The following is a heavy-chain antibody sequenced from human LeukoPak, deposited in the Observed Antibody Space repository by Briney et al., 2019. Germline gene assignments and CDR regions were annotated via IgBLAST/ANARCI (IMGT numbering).Heavy chain of an antibody. CDR3: ARQISDYYYYYIDV. CDR2: IYYSGTT. V-gene: IGHV4-39*01. CDR1: SGSISSSRYH. D-gene: IGHD3-3*01. Sequence: SETLSLTCTVSSGSISSSRYHWDWIRQPPGKGLEWIGTIYYSGTTYYNPSLESRATISVDASKNQFYLMLNSVTAADTAVYYCARQISDYYYYYIDVWGKGTTVTVSS. J-gene: IGHJ6*03.